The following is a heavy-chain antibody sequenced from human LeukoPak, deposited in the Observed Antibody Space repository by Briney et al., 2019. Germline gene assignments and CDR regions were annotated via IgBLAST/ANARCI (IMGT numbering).Heavy chain of an antibody. CDR2: IYSGGST. CDR1: GFTVSSNY. V-gene: IGHV3-53*01. D-gene: IGHD1-26*01. Sequence: GGSLRLSCAASGFTVSSNYMSWVRQAPGMGLEWVSLIYSGGSTHYADSVKGRFTISRDNSKNTLYLQMSSLRADDTAVYYCARHSGSYYITGDYWGQGTLVTVSS. CDR3: ARHSGSYYITGDY. J-gene: IGHJ4*02.